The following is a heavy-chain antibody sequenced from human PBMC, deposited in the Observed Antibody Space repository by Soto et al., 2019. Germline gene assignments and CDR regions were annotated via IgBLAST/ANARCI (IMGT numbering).Heavy chain of an antibody. V-gene: IGHV1-18*01. CDR1: GYTFTSYG. D-gene: IGHD6-13*01. Sequence: QVQLVQSGAEVKKPGASVKVSCKASGYTFTSYGISWVRQAPGQGLEWMGWISAFKGNTNYEQKCQGRFTMTKKTSTSTSYIVLRGLRPDDPAVYYCARDGQYWHTHDSIAAAGPPPPYYYDGMDVWGQGNPVNVSS. CDR2: ISAFKGNT. J-gene: IGHJ6*02. CDR3: ARDGQYWHTHDSIAAAGPPPPYYYDGMDV.